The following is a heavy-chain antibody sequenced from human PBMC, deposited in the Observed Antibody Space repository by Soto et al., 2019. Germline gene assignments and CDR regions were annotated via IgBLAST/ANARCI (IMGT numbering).Heavy chain of an antibody. Sequence: QVQLVESGGGVVQTGRSLRLSCAASGVTFSSYGMHWVRQAPGKGLEWVAVIWYDGSNKYYADSVKGRFTISRDNSKNALYLQMNSLRAEDTAVYYCARADSLGSHYYYGMDVWGQGTTVTVSS. V-gene: IGHV3-33*01. J-gene: IGHJ6*02. D-gene: IGHD3-22*01. CDR2: IWYDGSNK. CDR1: GVTFSSYG. CDR3: ARADSLGSHYYYGMDV.